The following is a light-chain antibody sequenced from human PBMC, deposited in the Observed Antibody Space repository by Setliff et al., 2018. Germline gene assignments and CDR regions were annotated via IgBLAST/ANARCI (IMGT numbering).Light chain of an antibody. J-gene: IGLJ1*01. V-gene: IGLV2-8*01. CDR3: SSYTGSNSHV. CDR1: SSDVGGYNY. CDR2: EVS. Sequence: QSVLTQPPSAPGSPGQSVTISCTGTSSDVGGYNYVSWYQQHPGKAPKLMIYEVSKRPSGVPDRFSGSKSGNTASLTVSGLQAEDEADYYCSSYTGSNSHVFGTGTKVTVL.